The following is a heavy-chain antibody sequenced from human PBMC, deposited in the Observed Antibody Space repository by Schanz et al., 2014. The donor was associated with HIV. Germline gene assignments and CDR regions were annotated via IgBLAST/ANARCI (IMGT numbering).Heavy chain of an antibody. J-gene: IGHJ6*02. CDR2: INPNSGGS. CDR3: ARGRYFDWLSFGGGSSVYGLDV. Sequence: QVQLLQSGPEVKRPGASVKVSCKASGYTFTGYYLHWVRQAPGQGLEWMGWINPNSGGSTYAQKFQGRVTMARDTSISTAYMELSRLRSDDTAVYYCARGRYFDWLSFGGGSSVYGLDVWGQGTTVTVSS. D-gene: IGHD3-9*01. CDR1: GYTFTGYY. V-gene: IGHV1-2*02.